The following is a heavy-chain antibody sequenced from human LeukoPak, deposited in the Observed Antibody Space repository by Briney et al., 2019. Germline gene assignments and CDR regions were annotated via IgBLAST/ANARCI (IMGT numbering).Heavy chain of an antibody. V-gene: IGHV4-61*02. CDR2: IYTSGST. J-gene: IGHJ5*02. D-gene: IGHD6-19*01. CDR3: ARSVAGSGWFDP. Sequence: PSETLSLTCTVSGGSISSGSYYWSWIRQPAGKGLEWIGRIYTSGSTNYNPSLKSRVTISVDTSKNQFSLKLSSVTAADTAVYYCARSVAGSGWFDPWGQGTLVTVSS. CDR1: GGSISSGSYY.